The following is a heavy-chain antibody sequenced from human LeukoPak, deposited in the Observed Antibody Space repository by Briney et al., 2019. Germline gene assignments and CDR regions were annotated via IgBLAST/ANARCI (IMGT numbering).Heavy chain of an antibody. CDR2: IRNKANGYTT. CDR3: VKVYSNPSHFDY. J-gene: IGHJ4*02. CDR1: EFTFSDHY. Sequence: PGGSLRLSCVASEFTFSDHYMDWVRQAPAKGLEWVGRIRNKANGYTTDYAASVKGRFTISRDDSKNSLYLQMNSLRAEDTAVYYCVKVYSNPSHFDYWGQGTLVTVSS. V-gene: IGHV3-72*01. D-gene: IGHD4-11*01.